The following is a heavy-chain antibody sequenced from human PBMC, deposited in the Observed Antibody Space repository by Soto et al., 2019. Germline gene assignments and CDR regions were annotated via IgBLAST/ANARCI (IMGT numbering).Heavy chain of an antibody. CDR2: IFPGDSDT. CDR1: GYTFTNYW. CDR3: VRPNFGALTHFDF. D-gene: IGHD3-16*01. J-gene: IGHJ4*02. Sequence: GESLKISCKAIGYTFTNYWIGWVRQTPGKGLEWMGIIFPGDSDTRYNPSFEGQVTVSADESISTAYLQWNTLKASDTAMYYCVRPNFGALTHFDFWGQGTPVTVSS. V-gene: IGHV5-51*01.